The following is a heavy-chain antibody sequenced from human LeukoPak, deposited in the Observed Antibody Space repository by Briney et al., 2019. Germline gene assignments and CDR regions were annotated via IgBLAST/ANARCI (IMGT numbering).Heavy chain of an antibody. D-gene: IGHD6-13*01. J-gene: IGHJ4*02. CDR1: GFTFSSYA. V-gene: IGHV3-7*01. Sequence: GGSLRLSCAASGFTFSSYAMSWVRQAPGKGLEWVANMKQDGSEKYYVDSVKGRFTISRDNAKNSLYLQMNSLRAEDTAVYYCAKLGIAAAFDYWGQGTLVTVSS. CDR2: MKQDGSEK. CDR3: AKLGIAAAFDY.